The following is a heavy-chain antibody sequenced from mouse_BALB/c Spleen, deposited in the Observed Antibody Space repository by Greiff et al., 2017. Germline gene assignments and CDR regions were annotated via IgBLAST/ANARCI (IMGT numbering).Heavy chain of an antibody. CDR3: ASHGNYWYFDV. CDR2: IWSGGST. CDR1: GFSLTSYG. J-gene: IGHJ1*01. D-gene: IGHD2-1*01. Sequence: QVQLQQSGPGLVQPSQSLSITCTVSGFSLTSYGVHWVRQSPGKGLEWLGVIWSGGSTDYNAAFISRLSISKDNSKSQVFFKMNSLQANDTAIYYCASHGNYWYFDVWGAGTTVTVSS. V-gene: IGHV2-2*02.